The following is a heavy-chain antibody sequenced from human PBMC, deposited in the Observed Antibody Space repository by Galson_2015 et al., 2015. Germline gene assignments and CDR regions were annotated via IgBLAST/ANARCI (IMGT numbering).Heavy chain of an antibody. CDR3: ARASNDYSNTGGWFDP. CDR1: GFNFNELW. J-gene: IGHJ5*02. D-gene: IGHD4-11*01. V-gene: IGHV3-7*05. Sequence: SLRLSCAASGFNFNELWMMWVRRAPGKGLEWVANINQDGREKYYVDSVKGRFTISRDNAKNTMYLQMDSLRSEDTAVYYCARASNDYSNTGGWFDPWGQGTLVTVSS. CDR2: INQDGREK.